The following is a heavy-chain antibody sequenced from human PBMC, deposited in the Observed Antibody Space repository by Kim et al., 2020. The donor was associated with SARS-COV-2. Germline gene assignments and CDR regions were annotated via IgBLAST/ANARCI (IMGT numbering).Heavy chain of an antibody. J-gene: IGHJ4*02. CDR3: ARDGDSSGWGRGYYFDY. CDR1: GGTFSSYA. CDR2: IIPIFGTA. Sequence: SVKVSCKASGGTFSSYAISWVRQAPGQGLEWMGGIIPIFGTANYAQKFQGRVTITADESTSTAYMELSSLRSEDTAMYYCARDGDSSGWGRGYYFDYWGQGTLVTVSS. V-gene: IGHV1-69*13. D-gene: IGHD6-19*01.